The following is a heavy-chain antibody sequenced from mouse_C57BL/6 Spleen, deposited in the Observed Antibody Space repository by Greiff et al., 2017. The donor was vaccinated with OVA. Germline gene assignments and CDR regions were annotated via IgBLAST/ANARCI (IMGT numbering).Heavy chain of an antibody. CDR3: GRREYYGSSYYFDY. D-gene: IGHD1-1*01. Sequence: VQLQQSGAELASPGASVTLSCKASGYTFTEYTMNWVKKRPGQGLEWIGRIYPGSGGTNYNEKFKGKATFSVDRSSSTVYMVLNRLTSEDSAVYYCGRREYYGSSYYFDYWGQGTTLTVSS. J-gene: IGHJ2*01. CDR1: GYTFTEYT. V-gene: IGHV1-11*01. CDR2: IYPGSGGT.